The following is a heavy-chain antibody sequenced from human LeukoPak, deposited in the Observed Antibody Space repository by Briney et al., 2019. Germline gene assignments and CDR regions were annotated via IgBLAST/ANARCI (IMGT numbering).Heavy chain of an antibody. D-gene: IGHD6-19*01. Sequence: PGGSLRLSCAASGFTFSDFWMTWVRQAPGKGLEWAANIKEDGGETSYADSVKGRFTISRDNVKNSLYLQMNSLRVEDTAVYYCARVGAGYSSDWYPRDAFDIWGQGTMVTVSS. CDR2: IKEDGGET. CDR1: GFTFSDFW. V-gene: IGHV3-7*01. J-gene: IGHJ3*02. CDR3: ARVGAGYSSDWYPRDAFDI.